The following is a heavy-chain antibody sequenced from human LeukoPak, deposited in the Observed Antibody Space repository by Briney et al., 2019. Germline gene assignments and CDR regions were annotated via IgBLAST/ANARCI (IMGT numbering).Heavy chain of an antibody. Sequence: ASVKVSCKASGYTFTGYYMHWVRQAPGQGLEWMGRINPNSGGTNYAQKFQGRVTMTRDTSISTAYMELSRLRSDDTAVYYCAREAPYGIAVGGILGYCVQGTLVNIYS. CDR1: GYTFTGYY. V-gene: IGHV1-2*06. J-gene: IGHJ4*02. CDR2: INPNSGGT. CDR3: AREAPYGIAVGGILGY. D-gene: IGHD1-26*01.